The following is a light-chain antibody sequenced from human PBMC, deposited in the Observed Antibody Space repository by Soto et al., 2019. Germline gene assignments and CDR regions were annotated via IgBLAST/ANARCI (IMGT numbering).Light chain of an antibody. J-gene: IGKJ5*01. Sequence: IVLTQSPVTLSLSPGERATLSCRASQSVSSNLAWYQQKPGQAPRLLIFGASTRATGIPARFSGSGSGTEFTLTISSLQSEDFAVYYCQQYNKWPPITFGQGTRLEIK. CDR1: QSVSSN. CDR2: GAS. CDR3: QQYNKWPPIT. V-gene: IGKV3-15*01.